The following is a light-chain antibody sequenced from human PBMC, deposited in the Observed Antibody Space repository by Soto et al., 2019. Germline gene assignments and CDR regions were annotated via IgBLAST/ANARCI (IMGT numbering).Light chain of an antibody. V-gene: IGLV7-46*01. Sequence: QAVVTQAPSLTVSPGGTVTITCGSTTGAVTSNHHPYWFQQKAGQAPRTLIYDTSNKHSWTPARFSGSLLGDKAALTLSGAQPEDEAHYYCFLSYNAARVFGGGTQLTVL. CDR3: FLSYNAARV. J-gene: IGLJ2*01. CDR2: DTS. CDR1: TGAVTSNHH.